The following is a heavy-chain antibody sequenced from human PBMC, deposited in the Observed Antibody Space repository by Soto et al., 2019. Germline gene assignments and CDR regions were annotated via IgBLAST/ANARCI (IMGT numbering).Heavy chain of an antibody. V-gene: IGHV3-30*18. J-gene: IGHJ4*02. Sequence: LRLSCAASGFIFSSYGMHWVRQAPGKGLEWVAVISYDGINKYYSDSVKGRFTISRDNSKNTLYLQMNSLRAEDTAVYYCAKSVYNWDDGFFDYWGQGTLVTVSS. CDR2: ISYDGINK. CDR3: AKSVYNWDDGFFDY. D-gene: IGHD1-1*01. CDR1: GFIFSSYG.